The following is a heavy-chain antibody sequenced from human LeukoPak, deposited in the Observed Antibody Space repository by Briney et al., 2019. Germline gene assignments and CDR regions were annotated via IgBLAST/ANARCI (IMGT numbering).Heavy chain of an antibody. CDR1: GGSISSSSYY. Sequence: SETLSLTCTVSGGSISSSSYYWDWIRQPPGEGLEWIGSIYYSGNTYYNPSLKSRVTISVDTSKNQFSLQLSSVTPEDTAVYYCARQNNTYHHYNLGWFDPWGQGTLVTVSS. CDR3: ARQNNTYHHYNLGWFDP. CDR2: IYYSGNT. D-gene: IGHD5-24*01. V-gene: IGHV4-39*01. J-gene: IGHJ5*02.